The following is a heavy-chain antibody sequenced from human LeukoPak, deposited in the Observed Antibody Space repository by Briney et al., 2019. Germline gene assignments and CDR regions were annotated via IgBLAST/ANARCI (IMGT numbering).Heavy chain of an antibody. D-gene: IGHD3-22*01. CDR3: ARGTPKTEKYYYDSSGYYYFDY. V-gene: IGHV4-31*01. CDR1: GGSISSGGYY. Sequence: SETLSLTCTVSGGSISSGGYYWSWIRQHPGKGLEWIGYIYYSGSTYYNPSLKSQVTISVDTSKNQFSLKLSSVTAADTAVYYCARGTPKTEKYYYDSSGYYYFDYWGQGTLVTVSS. J-gene: IGHJ4*02. CDR2: IYYSGST.